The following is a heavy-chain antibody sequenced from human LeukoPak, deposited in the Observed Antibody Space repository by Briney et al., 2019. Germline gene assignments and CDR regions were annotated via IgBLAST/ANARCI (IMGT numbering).Heavy chain of an antibody. J-gene: IGHJ4*02. CDR1: GFILSSYW. V-gene: IGHV3-7*01. CDR2: IKQDGSGK. D-gene: IGHD1-26*01. CDR3: ARYSGNPASFEY. Sequence: GGSLRLSCAASGFILSSYWMSWVRQAPGKGLEWVANIKQDGSGKHYVDSVKGRFTISRDNAKNSLYLQMNSLRAEDTGVYYCARYSGNPASFEYWGQGTLVTVSS.